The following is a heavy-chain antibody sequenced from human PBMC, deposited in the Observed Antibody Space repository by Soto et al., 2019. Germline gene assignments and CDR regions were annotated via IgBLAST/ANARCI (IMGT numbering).Heavy chain of an antibody. CDR3: ARVELITFGGVIVPRGAFDI. V-gene: IGHV4-4*07. CDR2: IYTSGST. Sequence: KPSETLSLTCTVSGGSISSYYWSWIRQPAGKGLEWIGRIYTSGSTNYNPSLKSRVTMSVDTSKNQFSLKLSSVAAADTAVYYCARVELITFGGVIVPRGAFDIWGQGTMVTVSS. D-gene: IGHD3-16*02. CDR1: GGSISSYY. J-gene: IGHJ3*02.